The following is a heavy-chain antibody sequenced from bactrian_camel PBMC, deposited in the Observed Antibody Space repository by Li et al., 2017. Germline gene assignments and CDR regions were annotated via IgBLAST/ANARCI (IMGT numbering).Heavy chain of an antibody. V-gene: IGHV3S1*01. D-gene: IGHD4*01. J-gene: IGHJ4*01. CDR3: AAAPAYYTDIACRFG. CDR2: LYTGSGID. Sequence: HVQLVESGGDLVQQGGSLRLSCAASGFAFSGYCMAWFRQTPGQEREAVAGLYTGSGIDYYHNRVKGRFTISQDNAKNMLYLQMNNLKTEDTALYYCAAAPAYYTDIACRFGWGQGTQVTVS. CDR1: GFAFSGYC.